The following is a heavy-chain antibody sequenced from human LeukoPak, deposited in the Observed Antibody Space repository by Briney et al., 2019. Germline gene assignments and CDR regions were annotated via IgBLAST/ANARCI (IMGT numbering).Heavy chain of an antibody. CDR1: GLTFSSYG. Sequence: GRSLRLSCAASGLTFSSYGMSWVRQAPGKWLEWVSSISGSGGSTYYADSVKGRFTISRDNSKNTLYLQMNSLRAEDTAVYYCAMSLSNFDYWGQGTLVTVSS. CDR2: ISGSGGST. CDR3: AMSLSNFDY. V-gene: IGHV3-23*01. D-gene: IGHD2/OR15-2a*01. J-gene: IGHJ4*02.